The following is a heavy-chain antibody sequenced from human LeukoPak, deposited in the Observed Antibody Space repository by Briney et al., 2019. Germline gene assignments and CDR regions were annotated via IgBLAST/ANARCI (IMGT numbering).Heavy chain of an antibody. Sequence: GGSLRLSCAASGFTFSSYAMGWVRQAPGKGLEWVSAISGSGGSTYYADSVKGRFTISRDNSKNTLYLQMNSLRAEDTAVYYCAKVPRATVGNWFDPWGQGTLVTVSS. D-gene: IGHD4-11*01. V-gene: IGHV3-23*01. J-gene: IGHJ5*02. CDR1: GFTFSSYA. CDR2: ISGSGGST. CDR3: AKVPRATVGNWFDP.